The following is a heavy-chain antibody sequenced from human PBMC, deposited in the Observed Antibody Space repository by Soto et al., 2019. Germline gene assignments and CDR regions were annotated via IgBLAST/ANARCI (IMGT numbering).Heavy chain of an antibody. CDR2: IYHSGST. V-gene: IGHV4-4*02. D-gene: IGHD3-16*01. Sequence: QVQLQESGPGLVKPSGTLSLTCAVSSGSISSSNWWSWVRQPPGKGLEWIGEIYHSGSTNYNPSPKARVHLSVDRPKHQFPQMWRSWTAADPPVYSGAGGLGGLREPRGSDLWGRGTLVTASS. CDR1: SGSISSSNW. CDR3: AGGLGGLREPRGSDL. J-gene: IGHJ2*01.